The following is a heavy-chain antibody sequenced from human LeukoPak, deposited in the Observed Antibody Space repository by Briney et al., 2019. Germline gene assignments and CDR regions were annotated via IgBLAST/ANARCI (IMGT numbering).Heavy chain of an antibody. Sequence: SSGTLSLTCAVSGDSISSSNWWTWVRQPPGKGLERIGEIYHSGSTNYNPSLKSRLTMSLDKSKDQFSLKLTSVTAADTAVYYCAREAAGQWFDPWGQGTLVTVSS. CDR1: GDSISSSNW. D-gene: IGHD6-25*01. CDR2: IYHSGST. V-gene: IGHV4-4*02. J-gene: IGHJ5*02. CDR3: AREAAGQWFDP.